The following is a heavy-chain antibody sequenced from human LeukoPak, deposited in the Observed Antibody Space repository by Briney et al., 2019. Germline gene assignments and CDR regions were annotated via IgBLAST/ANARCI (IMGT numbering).Heavy chain of an antibody. J-gene: IGHJ5*02. CDR3: ARGVVRYFDWSNWFDP. V-gene: IGHV4-34*01. CDR2: INHSGST. Sequence: SETLSLTCAVYGGSFSGYYWSWIRQPPGKGLEWIGEINHSGSTNYNPSLKSRVTISVDTSKNQFSLKLSSVTAADTAVYYCARGVVRYFDWSNWFDPWGQGPLVTVT. CDR1: GGSFSGYY. D-gene: IGHD3-9*01.